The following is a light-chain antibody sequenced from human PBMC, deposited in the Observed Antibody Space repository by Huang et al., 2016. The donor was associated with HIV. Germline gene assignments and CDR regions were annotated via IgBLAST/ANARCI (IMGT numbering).Light chain of an antibody. J-gene: IGKJ1*01. V-gene: IGKV3-15*01. CDR1: QSVSSK. CDR2: DAS. CDR3: QQYYDWPPVWT. Sequence: EIVMTQSPATLSVSPGERATLSCRASQSVSSKLAWYQQKPGQAPRLLIYDASTRATGIPARFSGSGSGTEFTLTISSLQSEDFAVYYCQQYYDWPPVWTFGQGTKVEIK.